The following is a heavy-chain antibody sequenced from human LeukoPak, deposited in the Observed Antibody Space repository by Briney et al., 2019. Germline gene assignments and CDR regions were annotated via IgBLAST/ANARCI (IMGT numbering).Heavy chain of an antibody. CDR2: IYTSGST. CDR1: GGSISSYY. V-gene: IGHV4-4*07. J-gene: IGHJ4*02. D-gene: IGHD1-26*01. Sequence: SETLSLTCTFSGGSISSYYWSWIRQPAGKGLEWIGRIYTSGSTNYNPSLKSRATMSVDTSKNQFSLKLSSVTAADTAVYYCARDSGGSYSVEYYFDYWGQGTLVTVSS. CDR3: ARDSGGSYSVEYYFDY.